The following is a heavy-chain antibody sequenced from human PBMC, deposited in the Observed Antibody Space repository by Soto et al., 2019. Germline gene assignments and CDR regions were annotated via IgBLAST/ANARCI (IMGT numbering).Heavy chain of an antibody. D-gene: IGHD2-8*01. CDR1: GYSFTDYH. CDR3: ARGDSTDCSNGVCSFFYNHDMDV. V-gene: IGHV1-2*04. J-gene: IGHJ6*02. Sequence: ATVKGSCKASGYSFTDYHINWVRQAPGQGLEWLGRINPKSGGTSTAQKFQGWVTMTTDTSISTASMELTRLTSDDTAIYYCARGDSTDCSNGVCSFFYNHDMDVWGQGTTVTVSS. CDR2: INPKSGGT.